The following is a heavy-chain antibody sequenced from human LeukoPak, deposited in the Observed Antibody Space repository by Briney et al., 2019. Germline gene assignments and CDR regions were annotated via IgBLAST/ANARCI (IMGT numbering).Heavy chain of an antibody. J-gene: IGHJ4*02. D-gene: IGHD6-13*01. CDR3: AREWQGGIAAAGTRIEGDY. CDR2: IKQDGSEK. CDR1: GFTISDYA. Sequence: GGSLRLSCAASGFTISDYAMSWVRLAPGKGLEWVANIKQDGSEKNYVDSVKGRFTISRDNAENSLFLQMNSLRVEDTAVYYCAREWQGGIAAAGTRIEGDYWGQGTLVAVSS. V-gene: IGHV3-7*01.